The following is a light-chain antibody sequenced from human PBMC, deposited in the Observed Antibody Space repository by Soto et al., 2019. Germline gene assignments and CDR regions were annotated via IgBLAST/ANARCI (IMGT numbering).Light chain of an antibody. CDR3: ASYTSSATYV. CDR1: SSDVGGYNY. Sequence: QSVLTQPASVSGSPGQSITISCTGTSSDVGGYNYVSWYQQHPGKAPKLMIYDVTNRPSGVSSRFSGSKSGNTASLTISGLQAEDEAVYYCASYTSSATYVIGTGTKVTVL. V-gene: IGLV2-14*01. CDR2: DVT. J-gene: IGLJ1*01.